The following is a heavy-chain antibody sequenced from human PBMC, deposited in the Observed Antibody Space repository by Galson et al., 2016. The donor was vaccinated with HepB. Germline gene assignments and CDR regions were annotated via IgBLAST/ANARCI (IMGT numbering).Heavy chain of an antibody. J-gene: IGHJ4*02. CDR3: AKDPNGDYIGAYDS. Sequence: SLRLSCAASGLTLSSYAVTWVRQAPGKGLEWVSTISGSGNSILYGDSVKGRFTISRDNSKNTVYLQMNSLRAEDTALYYCAKDPNGDYIGAYDSWGQGTLVTVSS. V-gene: IGHV3-23*01. CDR2: ISGSGNSI. CDR1: GLTLSSYA. D-gene: IGHD4-17*01.